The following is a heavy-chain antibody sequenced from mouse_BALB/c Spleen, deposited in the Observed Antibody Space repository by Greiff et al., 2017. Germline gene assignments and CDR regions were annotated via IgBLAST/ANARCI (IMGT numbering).Heavy chain of an antibody. CDR2: INPSTRYT. V-gene: IGHV1-7*01. J-gene: IGHJ2*01. CDR3: ARWGYYGRFDY. Sequence: VQLQQSGAELAKPGASVKMSCKASGYTFTSYWMHWVKQRPGQGLEWIGYINPSTRYTEYNQKFKDKATLTADKSSSTAYMQLSSLTSEDSAVYYCARWGYYGRFDYWGQGTTLTVSS. CDR1: GYTFTSYW. D-gene: IGHD1-2*01.